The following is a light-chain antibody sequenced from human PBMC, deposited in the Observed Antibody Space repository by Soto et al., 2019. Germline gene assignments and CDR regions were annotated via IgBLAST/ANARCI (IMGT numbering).Light chain of an antibody. Sequence: SYELTQPPSVSVAPGKTARITCGGNNIGSKSVHWYQQKPGQAPVLVIYYDSDRPSGIPVRFSGSNSGNTATLTISRVEAGDEADYYCQVWDSSSDRYVVFGGGTKLTVL. J-gene: IGLJ2*01. CDR3: QVWDSSSDRYVV. CDR1: NIGSKS. CDR2: YDS. V-gene: IGLV3-21*04.